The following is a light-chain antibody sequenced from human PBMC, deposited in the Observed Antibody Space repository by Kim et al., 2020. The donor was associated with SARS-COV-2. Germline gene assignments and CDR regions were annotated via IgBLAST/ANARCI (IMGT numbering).Light chain of an antibody. CDR3: QQYNNWPPLT. J-gene: IGKJ4*01. CDR1: QSVSSN. V-gene: IGKV3-15*01. Sequence: SPGKRATLSCRASQSVSSNLAWYQQKPGQAPRLLIYGASTRATGIPDRFSGSGSGTEFTLTISSLQSEDFAVYYCQQYNNWPPLTFGGGTKVDIK. CDR2: GAS.